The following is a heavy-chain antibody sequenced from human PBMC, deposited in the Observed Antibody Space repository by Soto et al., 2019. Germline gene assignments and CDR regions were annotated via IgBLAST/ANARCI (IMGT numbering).Heavy chain of an antibody. D-gene: IGHD2-21*02. CDR1: GGTFSSYT. Sequence: SVKVSCKASGGTFSSYTISWVRQAPGQGLEWMGRIIPILGIANYAQRFQGRVTITADKSTSTAYMELSSLRSEDTAVYYCARVPPSDTDYYYYMDVWGKGTTVTVSS. V-gene: IGHV1-69*02. CDR3: ARVPPSDTDYYYYMDV. J-gene: IGHJ6*03. CDR2: IIPILGIA.